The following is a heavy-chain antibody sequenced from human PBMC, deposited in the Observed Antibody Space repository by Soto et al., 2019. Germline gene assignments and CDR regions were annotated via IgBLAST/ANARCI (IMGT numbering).Heavy chain of an antibody. Sequence: SVKVSCKASGGTFSSYTISWVRQAPGQGLEWMGRIVPILGIANYAQKFQGRVTITADKSTSTAYMELSSLRSEDTAVYYCARTRAAAGTTDAFDIWGQGTMVTVSS. CDR2: IVPILGIA. D-gene: IGHD6-13*01. CDR3: ARTRAAAGTTDAFDI. CDR1: GGTFSSYT. V-gene: IGHV1-69*02. J-gene: IGHJ3*02.